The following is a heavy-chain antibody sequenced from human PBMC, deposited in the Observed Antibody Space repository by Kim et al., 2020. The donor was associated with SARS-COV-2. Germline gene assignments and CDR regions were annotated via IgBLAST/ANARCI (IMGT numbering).Heavy chain of an antibody. CDR2: FDPEDGET. D-gene: IGHD2-2*01. V-gene: IGHV1-24*01. J-gene: IGHJ5*02. Sequence: ASGKVSCKVSGYTLTALSMHWVRQAPGKGLEWMGGFDPEDGETIYAQKFQGRVTMTEDTSTDTAYMELSSLRSEDTAVYYCATSCSITNCHWFDPWGQGTLVTVYS. CDR3: ATSCSITNCHWFDP. CDR1: GYTLTALS.